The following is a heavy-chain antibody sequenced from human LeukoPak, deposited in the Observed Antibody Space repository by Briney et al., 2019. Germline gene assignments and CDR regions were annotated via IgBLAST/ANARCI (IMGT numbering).Heavy chain of an antibody. CDR2: IYSGGST. D-gene: IGHD2-21*02. V-gene: IGHV3-66*02. J-gene: IGHJ4*02. Sequence: GGSLRLSCAASGFTDSSNYMSWVRQAPGKGLEWVSVIYSGGSTYYADSVKGRFTISRDNSRNTLYLQMNSLRAEDTAVYYCAGTVVVTAIPSPYFDYWGQGTLVTVSS. CDR1: GFTDSSNY. CDR3: AGTVVVTAIPSPYFDY.